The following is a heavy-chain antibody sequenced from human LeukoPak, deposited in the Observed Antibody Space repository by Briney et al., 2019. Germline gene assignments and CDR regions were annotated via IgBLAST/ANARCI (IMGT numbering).Heavy chain of an antibody. D-gene: IGHD2-2*02. CDR3: ARGDCSSTACYSVGNY. V-gene: IGHV1-18*01. CDR1: GYTFTTYG. J-gene: IGHJ4*02. CDR2: ISGNNGNT. Sequence: ASVKVSCKASGYTFTTYGITWVRQAPGQGLEWMGWISGNNGNTNYAQKLQGRVTMTTDTSTSTAYMELRSLRSDDTAVYYCARGDCSSTACYSVGNYWGQGTLVTVSS.